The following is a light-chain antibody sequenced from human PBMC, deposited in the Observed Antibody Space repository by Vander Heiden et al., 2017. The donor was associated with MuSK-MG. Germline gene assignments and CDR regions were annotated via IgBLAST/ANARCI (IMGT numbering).Light chain of an antibody. CDR2: ESS. J-gene: IGLJ3*02. CDR1: RPDVRGLNL. Sequence: QAALSQPATVSGSPGQSITISCTGTRPDVRGLNLGPWSQQSPGEVPKLIMYESSRRPSVISERFSGSKSGNTASLTISGHQAEDEADYHCCSYAGGSTWVFGGGTKLTVL. CDR3: CSYAGGSTWV. V-gene: IGLV2-23*01.